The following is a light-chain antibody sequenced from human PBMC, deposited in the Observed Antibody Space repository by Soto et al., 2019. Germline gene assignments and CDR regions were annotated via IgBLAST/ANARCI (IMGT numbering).Light chain of an antibody. CDR3: SSYAGSNKLL. Sequence: QSALTQPPSASGSPGQSVTISCTGTSSDVGGYKFVSWYQQHPGKAPKLIICEVNQRPSGVPDRFSGSKSDNTASLAVSGLQAEDEADYYCSSYAGSNKLLFGGGTKLTV. CDR1: SSDVGGYKF. J-gene: IGLJ2*01. V-gene: IGLV2-8*01. CDR2: EVN.